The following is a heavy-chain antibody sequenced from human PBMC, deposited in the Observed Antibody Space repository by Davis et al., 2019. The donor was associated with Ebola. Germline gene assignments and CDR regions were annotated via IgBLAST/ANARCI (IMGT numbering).Heavy chain of an antibody. V-gene: IGHV3-30-3*01. Sequence: PGGSLRLSCAASGFTFSSYAMHWVRQAPGKGLEWVAVISYDGSNKYYADSVKGRFTISRDNSKNTLYLQMNSLRAEDTAVYYCARGPYNNDHYFDYWGQGTLVTVSS. CDR1: GFTFSSYA. CDR2: ISYDGSNK. CDR3: ARGPYNNDHYFDY. J-gene: IGHJ4*02. D-gene: IGHD5-24*01.